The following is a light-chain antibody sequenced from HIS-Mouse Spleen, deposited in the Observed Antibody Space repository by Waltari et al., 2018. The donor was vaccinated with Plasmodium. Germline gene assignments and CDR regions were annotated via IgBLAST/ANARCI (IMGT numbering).Light chain of an antibody. CDR1: AFPKPY. Sequence: SYELTQPPSVSVSPGQTARITCSGVAFPKPYAYWYQQKPGQAPVLVIYKDSERPSGIPERFSGSSSGTTVTLTISGVQAEDEADYYCQSADSSGTYVVFGGGTKLTVL. CDR3: QSADSSGTYVV. J-gene: IGLJ2*01. CDR2: KDS. V-gene: IGLV3-25*03.